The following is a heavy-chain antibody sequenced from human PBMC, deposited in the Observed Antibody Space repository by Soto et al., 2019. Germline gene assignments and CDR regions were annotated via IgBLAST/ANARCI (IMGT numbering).Heavy chain of an antibody. CDR1: GFTFSSYA. CDR3: AKAVDISSWYGCYGMAV. D-gene: IGHD6-13*01. CDR2: ISGSGGRP. Sequence: PGGSLRLACAASGFTFSSYAMSWVRQAPGKGLEWVSAISGSGGRPYYADSVKGRFTISRDNSKNTLYLQMNSLRAEDTAVYYCAKAVDISSWYGCYGMAVWGQGTTVLVSS. V-gene: IGHV3-23*01. J-gene: IGHJ6*02.